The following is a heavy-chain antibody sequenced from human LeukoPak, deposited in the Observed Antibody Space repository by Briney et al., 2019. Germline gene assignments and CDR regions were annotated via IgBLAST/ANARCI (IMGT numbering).Heavy chain of an antibody. Sequence: GGSLRLSCAASGFTFSSYWMSWVRQAPGKGLEWVSSISSSSSYIYYADSVKGRFTISRDNAKNSLYLQMDSLRAEDTAVYYCARERKTDYGDYGAAAFDIWGQGTMVTVSS. CDR3: ARERKTDYGDYGAAAFDI. CDR1: GFTFSSYW. J-gene: IGHJ3*02. CDR2: ISSSSSYI. V-gene: IGHV3-21*01. D-gene: IGHD4-17*01.